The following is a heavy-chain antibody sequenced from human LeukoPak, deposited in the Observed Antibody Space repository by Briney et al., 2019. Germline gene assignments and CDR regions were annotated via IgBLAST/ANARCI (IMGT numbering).Heavy chain of an antibody. D-gene: IGHD1-1*01. CDR1: GFTFSSYA. J-gene: IGHJ4*02. CDR3: PKVVGTEYFDY. Sequence: GGSLRLSCAASGFTFSSYAMSWVRQAPGKGLEWVSAISGSGGSTYYADSVKGRFTISRDNSKNTLYLQMNSLRAADTAVYYFPKVVGTEYFDYWGQGTLGTVSS. V-gene: IGHV3-23*01. CDR2: ISGSGGST.